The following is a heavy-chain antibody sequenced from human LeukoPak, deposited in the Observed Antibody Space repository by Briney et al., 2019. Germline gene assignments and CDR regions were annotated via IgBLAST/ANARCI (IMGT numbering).Heavy chain of an antibody. J-gene: IGHJ2*01. Sequence: PSETLSLTCTVSGGSISSGDYYWSWIRQPPGKGLEWIGYIYYSGSTYYNPSLKSRVTISVDTSKNQFSLKLSSVTAADTAVYYCARDLRFWQQLWYFDLWGRGTLVTVSS. CDR2: IYYSGST. CDR3: ARDLRFWQQLWYFDL. CDR1: GGSISSGDYY. D-gene: IGHD6-13*01. V-gene: IGHV4-30-4*01.